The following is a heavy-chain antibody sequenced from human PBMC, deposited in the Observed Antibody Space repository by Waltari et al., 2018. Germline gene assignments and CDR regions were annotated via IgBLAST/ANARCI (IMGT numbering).Heavy chain of an antibody. CDR3: ARESAFSTSWYPGFDP. CDR1: GYSLTSYY. D-gene: IGHD2-2*01. Sequence: QVELVQSGAEVRKPGASVKVSCKASGYSLTSYYMPWVRQAPGRGLEWMGRINPNSGDTNSAPKFQGRVTLTRDTSVNTAFLELRSLTSDDTAVYFCARESAFSTSWYPGFDPWGQGTLVTVAS. CDR2: INPNSGDT. J-gene: IGHJ5*02. V-gene: IGHV1-2*06.